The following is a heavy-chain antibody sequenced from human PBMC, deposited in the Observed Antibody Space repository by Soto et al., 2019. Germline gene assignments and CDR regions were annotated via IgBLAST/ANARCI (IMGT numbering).Heavy chain of an antibody. CDR1: VLTVSSNY. J-gene: IGHJ4*02. D-gene: IGHD4-17*01. Sequence: GGSLRLSCAASVLTVSSNYMSWVRQAPGKGLEWVSVIYSGGSTYYADSVKGRFTISRDNSKNTLYLQMNSLRAEDTAVYYCARASTVTTIFDYWGQGTLVTVSS. V-gene: IGHV3-53*01. CDR2: IYSGGST. CDR3: ARASTVTTIFDY.